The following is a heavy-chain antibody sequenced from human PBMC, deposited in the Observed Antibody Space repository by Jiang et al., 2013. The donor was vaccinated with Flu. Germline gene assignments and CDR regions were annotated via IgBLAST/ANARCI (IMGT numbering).Heavy chain of an antibody. CDR2: IYFTGRT. V-gene: IGHV4-59*12. CDR1: GGSISSYY. D-gene: IGHD5-24*01. J-gene: IGHJ3*02. CDR3: ARGGRGGDNWGAFDI. Sequence: GGSISSYYWSWIRQPPGKGLEWIGYIYFTGRTNYNPSLKSRVALSVDTSKNLLSLKMSSVTAADTAVFHCARGGRGGDNWGAFDIWGQGIMVTVSS.